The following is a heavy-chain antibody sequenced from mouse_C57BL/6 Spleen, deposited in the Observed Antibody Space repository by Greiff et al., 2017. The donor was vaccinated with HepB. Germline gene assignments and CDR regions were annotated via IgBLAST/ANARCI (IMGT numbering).Heavy chain of an antibody. J-gene: IGHJ4*01. D-gene: IGHD1-1*01. CDR1: GFTFTDYY. V-gene: IGHV7-3*01. CDR3: ARDYYGSSSY. CDR2: IRNKANGYTT. Sequence: EVQGVESGGGLVQPGGSLSLSCAASGFTFTDYYMSWVRQPPGKALEWLGFIRNKANGYTTEYSASVKGRFTISRDNSPSILYLQMNALRAEDSATYYCARDYYGSSSYWGQGISVTVSS.